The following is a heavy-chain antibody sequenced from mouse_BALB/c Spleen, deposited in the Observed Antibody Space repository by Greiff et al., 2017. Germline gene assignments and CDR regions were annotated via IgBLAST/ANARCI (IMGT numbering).Heavy chain of an antibody. V-gene: IGHV1-87*01. CDR2: IYPGDGDT. J-gene: IGHJ3*01. CDR3: ARSYYGNYEFAY. Sequence: QVQLKESGAELARPGASVKLSCKASGYTFTSYWMQWVKQRPGQGLEWIGAIYPGDGDTRYTQKFKGKATLTADKSSSTAYMQLSSLASEDSAVYYCARSYYGNYEFAYWGQGTLVTVSA. CDR1: GYTFTSYW. D-gene: IGHD2-1*01.